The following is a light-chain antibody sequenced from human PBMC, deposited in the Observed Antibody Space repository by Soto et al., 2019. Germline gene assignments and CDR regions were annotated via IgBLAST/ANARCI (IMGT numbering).Light chain of an antibody. CDR1: QSFTSNY. CDR2: GAS. Sequence: ELVLTQSPGTLSLSPGERATLSSGASQSFTSNYLSWYQQKLGQAPRLXIYGASTRETGIPDRFSCSGAGTACTRPISRLEPEDVAVDYCHQYGSSTRTFGQGTKVDIK. J-gene: IGKJ1*01. V-gene: IGKV3-20*01. CDR3: HQYGSSTRT.